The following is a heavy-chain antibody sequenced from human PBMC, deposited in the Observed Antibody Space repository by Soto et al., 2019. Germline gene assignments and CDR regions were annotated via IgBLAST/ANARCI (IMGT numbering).Heavy chain of an antibody. CDR2: IYWDDDK. CDR1: GFSLTTTRMG. Sequence: QITLKESGPPLVRPAQTLTLTCAFPGFSLTTTRMGVAWNRQPPGKALECLALIYWDDDKRYSPSPKNSLTVSKDTSTNRVVLTITNICPDYTGTYFCALAGDFDMLSFDRWGPGTLVTVSS. D-gene: IGHD2-8*01. CDR3: ALAGDFDMLSFDR. J-gene: IGHJ4*02. V-gene: IGHV2-5*02.